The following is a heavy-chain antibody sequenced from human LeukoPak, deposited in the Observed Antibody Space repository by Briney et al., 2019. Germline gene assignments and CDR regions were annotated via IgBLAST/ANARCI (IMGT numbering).Heavy chain of an antibody. CDR1: GFTLSSYK. J-gene: IGHJ4*02. CDR3: AKGGAVVPSYFDY. CDR2: IRSDSSTI. D-gene: IGHD2-2*01. V-gene: IGHV3-48*04. Sequence: GGSLRLSCAASGFTLSSYKMNWVRQAPGKGLEWVSYIRSDSSTIYYADSVKGRFTISRDNANNSLYLQMNSLRAEDTAVYYCAKGGAVVPSYFDYWGQGTLVTVSS.